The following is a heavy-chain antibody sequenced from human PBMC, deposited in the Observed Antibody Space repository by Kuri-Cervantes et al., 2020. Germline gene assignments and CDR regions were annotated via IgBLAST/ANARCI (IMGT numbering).Heavy chain of an antibody. CDR3: ASTYYDSSGYSYFDY. CDR1: GFTFSNAW. D-gene: IGHD3-22*01. CDR2: ISSSGSTI. J-gene: IGHJ4*02. V-gene: IGHV3-11*04. Sequence: GESLKISCAASGFTFSNAWMSWIRQAPGKGLEWVSYISSSGSTIYYADSVKGRFTISRDNAKNSLYLQMNSLRDEDTAVYYCASTYYDSSGYSYFDYWGQGTLVTVSS.